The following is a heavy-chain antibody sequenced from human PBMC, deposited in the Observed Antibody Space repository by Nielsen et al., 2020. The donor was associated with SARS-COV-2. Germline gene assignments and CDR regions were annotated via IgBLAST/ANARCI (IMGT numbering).Heavy chain of an antibody. Sequence: GGSLRLSCAASGFTFSSYAMSWVRQAPGKGLEWVSVIHSDPSNTYYVDSVKGRFTISRDNSKKTLFLQMDSLRVEDTAVYYCAKVRSWRLDAFDSWGQGTLVTVSS. CDR3: AKVRSWRLDAFDS. D-gene: IGHD6-13*01. J-gene: IGHJ4*02. V-gene: IGHV3-23*03. CDR1: GFTFSSYA. CDR2: IHSDPSNT.